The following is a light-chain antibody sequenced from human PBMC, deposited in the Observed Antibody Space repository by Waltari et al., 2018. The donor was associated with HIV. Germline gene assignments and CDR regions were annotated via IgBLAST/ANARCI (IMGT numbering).Light chain of an antibody. CDR1: QSLLYSSNNKNS. CDR2: WTS. J-gene: IGKJ2*01. CDR3: QQYYSTPYT. V-gene: IGKV4-1*01. Sequence: DIVMTQSPDSLAVSLGERATINCKSSQSLLYSSNNKNSLAWYKQKPGQPPTLLIYWTSTRNSGVPDRFSGSGSVTDFTLTISSLQAEDVAVYYCQQYYSTPYTFGQGTKLGIK.